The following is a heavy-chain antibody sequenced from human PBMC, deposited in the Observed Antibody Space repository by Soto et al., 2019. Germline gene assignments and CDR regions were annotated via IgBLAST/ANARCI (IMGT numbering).Heavy chain of an antibody. Sequence: VASVKVSCKAPGYTFTSYGISWVRQAPGQRLEWMGWISAYNGKTNYAQKLQGRVTMTTDTSTSTAYMELRSLRSDDTDVYYCAREHYYGGSFLGFDPWGQGTLVTVSS. CDR1: GYTFTSYG. CDR2: ISAYNGKT. D-gene: IGHD3-10*01. CDR3: AREHYYGGSFLGFDP. V-gene: IGHV1-18*01. J-gene: IGHJ5*02.